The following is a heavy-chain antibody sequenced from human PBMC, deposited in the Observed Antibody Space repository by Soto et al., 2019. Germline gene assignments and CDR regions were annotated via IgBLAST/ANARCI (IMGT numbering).Heavy chain of an antibody. CDR3: ARGHSTDCSNGVCSFFYNQEMDV. V-gene: IGHV1-2*04. CDR1: GYSFTDYH. D-gene: IGHD2-8*01. J-gene: IGHJ6*02. Sequence: ASVKVSCKASGYSFTDYHIHWARQAPGQGLEWLGRINPKSGGTSTAQKFQGWVTMTRDRSISTVYMELTRLRSDDTAVYFCARGHSTDCSNGVCSFFYNQEMDVWGQGTTVTAP. CDR2: INPKSGGT.